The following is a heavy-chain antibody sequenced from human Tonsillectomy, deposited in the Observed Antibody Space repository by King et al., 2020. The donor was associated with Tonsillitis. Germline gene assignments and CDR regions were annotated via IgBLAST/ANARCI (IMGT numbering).Heavy chain of an antibody. V-gene: IGHV3-30*18. Sequence: VQLVESGGGVVQPGRSLRLSCAASGFTFSSYGMHWVRQAPGKGLEWVAVISYDGSNKYYADSVKGRFTISRDNSKNTLYLQVNSLRAEDTAVYYCAKDLECLVSSPSHYWRQATLVTVSS. CDR3: AKDLECLVSSPSHY. J-gene: IGHJ4*02. CDR2: ISYDGSNK. D-gene: IGHD3-16*01. CDR1: GFTFSSYG.